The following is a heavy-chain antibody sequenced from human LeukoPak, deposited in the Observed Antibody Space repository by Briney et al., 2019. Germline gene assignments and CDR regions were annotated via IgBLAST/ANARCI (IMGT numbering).Heavy chain of an antibody. J-gene: IGHJ4*02. Sequence: GGSLRLSCAASGFTFSSYAMSWVRQAPGKGLEWVSGISNSGGSTNDADSVKGRFTISRDNSKKTLYLQMNSLRAEDTAVYYCAKGVLMGDDAGLFDYWGQGTLVTVSS. CDR2: ISNSGGST. D-gene: IGHD3-16*01. CDR3: AKGVLMGDDAGLFDY. CDR1: GFTFSSYA. V-gene: IGHV3-23*01.